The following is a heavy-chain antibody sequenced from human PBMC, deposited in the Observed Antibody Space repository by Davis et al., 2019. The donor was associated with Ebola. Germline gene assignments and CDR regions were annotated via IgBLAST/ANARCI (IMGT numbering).Heavy chain of an antibody. D-gene: IGHD4-23*01. CDR3: ARAHELYFGGSYDV. CDR1: GFDFSCCA. V-gene: IGHV3-74*01. CDR2: LNGDGSTT. J-gene: IGHJ4*02. Sequence: GESLKISCAGSGFDFSCCAMNWVRQAPGKGLVCVSRLNGDGSTTAYADSVKGRFTISRDNAKNTVYLQMNSLRAEDTAVYYCARAHELYFGGSYDVWGQGTLVTVSS.